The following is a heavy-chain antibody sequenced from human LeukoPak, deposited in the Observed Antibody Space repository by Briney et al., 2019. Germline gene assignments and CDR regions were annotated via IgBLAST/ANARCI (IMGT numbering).Heavy chain of an antibody. CDR2: INAGNGNT. CDR3: ARESWHYGTDAFDV. J-gene: IGHJ3*01. CDR1: GYTFTTYT. V-gene: IGHV1-3*01. Sequence: GASVKVSCKASGYTFTTYTIHWVRQAPGQRLEWMGRINAGNGNTKYSQKFQGRVTITRDTSASTAYMELSSLRSEDTAVFYCARESWHYGTDAFDVWGQGTMVTVSS. D-gene: IGHD1-7*01.